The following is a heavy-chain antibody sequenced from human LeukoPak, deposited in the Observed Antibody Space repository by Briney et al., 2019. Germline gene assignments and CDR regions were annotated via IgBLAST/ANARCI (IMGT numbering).Heavy chain of an antibody. CDR2: ISSSSSYI. V-gene: IGHV3-21*01. J-gene: IGHJ4*02. D-gene: IGHD1-20*01. CDR3: ARPLSGTTDFDY. CDR1: GFTFSSYT. Sequence: GGSLRLSCAASGFTFSSYTMNWVRQAPGKGLEWVSLISSSSSYIFYADSVKGRFTISRDNAKKSLYLQMNSPRAEDTAVYYCARPLSGTTDFDYWGQGTLVTVSS.